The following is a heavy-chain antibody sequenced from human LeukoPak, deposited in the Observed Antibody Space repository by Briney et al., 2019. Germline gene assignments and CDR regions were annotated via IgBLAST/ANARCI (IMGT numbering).Heavy chain of an antibody. Sequence: GASVKVSCKASGYTFTGYYMHWVRQAPGQGLEWMGWINPNSGGTNYAQKFQSRVTMTRDTSISTAYMELSRLRSDDTAVYYCARELYNGGATTPRCLGYWGQGTLVTVSS. CDR1: GYTFTGYY. CDR2: INPNSGGT. D-gene: IGHD1-26*01. V-gene: IGHV1-2*02. J-gene: IGHJ4*02. CDR3: ARELYNGGATTPRCLGY.